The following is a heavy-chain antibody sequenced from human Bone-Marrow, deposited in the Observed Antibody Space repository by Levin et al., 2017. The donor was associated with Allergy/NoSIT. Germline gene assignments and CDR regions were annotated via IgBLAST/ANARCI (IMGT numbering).Heavy chain of an antibody. CDR2: ISYDGNNK. CDR3: AKVYYAYVWGTYRGALDAFHL. V-gene: IGHV3-30*18. Sequence: GGSLRLSCAVSGFSFTLFGMHWVRQAPGKGLEWVTFISYDGNNKYYADSVKGRFTISRDNSNHMLYLQMNSLRAEDTAIYYCAKVYYAYVWGTYRGALDAFHLWGQGTVVTVSS. J-gene: IGHJ3*01. CDR1: GFSFTLFG. D-gene: IGHD3-16*02.